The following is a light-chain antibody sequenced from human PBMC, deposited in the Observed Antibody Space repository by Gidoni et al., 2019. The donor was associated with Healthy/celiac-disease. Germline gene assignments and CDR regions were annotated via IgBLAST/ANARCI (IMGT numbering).Light chain of an antibody. Sequence: DIVMTQSPDSLAVSLGERATIHCKSSQSILYSSNNKSYLAWYQQKPGQPPKLLIYWASTRESGVPDRFSGSGSGTDFTLTISSLQAEDVAVYYCQQYYGTPITFGQGTRLEIK. CDR3: QQYYGTPIT. J-gene: IGKJ5*01. V-gene: IGKV4-1*01. CDR2: WAS. CDR1: QSILYSSNNKSY.